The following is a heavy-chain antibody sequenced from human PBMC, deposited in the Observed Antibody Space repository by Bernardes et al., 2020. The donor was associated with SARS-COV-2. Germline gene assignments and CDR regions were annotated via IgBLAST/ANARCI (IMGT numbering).Heavy chain of an antibody. V-gene: IGHV3-23*01. J-gene: IGHJ4*02. Sequence: VSLRLSCTTSGFTFSNSGMGWVRQAPGKGLEWVSSISASGYTTYYADSVKGRFTLSRDNSNNTLYLQLRSLRAEDTAIYFCAKCVYTSGFYGFDYWGQGSLVTVSS. CDR3: AKCVYTSGFYGFDY. CDR1: GFTFSNSG. CDR2: ISASGYTT. D-gene: IGHD6-19*01.